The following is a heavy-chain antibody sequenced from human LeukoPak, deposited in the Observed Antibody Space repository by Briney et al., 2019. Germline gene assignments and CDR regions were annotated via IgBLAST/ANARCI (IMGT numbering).Heavy chain of an antibody. CDR2: INPNSGGT. J-gene: IGHJ4*02. Sequence: GASVKVSCKASGYTFTGYYMHWVRQAPGQGLEWMGGINPNSGGTNYAQKFQGRVTMTRDTSISTAYMELSRLRSDDTAVYYCARDLEGRGYSGYDYRGSGWYPLDYWGQGTLVTVSS. CDR1: GYTFTGYY. V-gene: IGHV1-2*02. CDR3: ARDLEGRGYSGYDYRGSGWYPLDY. D-gene: IGHD5-12*01.